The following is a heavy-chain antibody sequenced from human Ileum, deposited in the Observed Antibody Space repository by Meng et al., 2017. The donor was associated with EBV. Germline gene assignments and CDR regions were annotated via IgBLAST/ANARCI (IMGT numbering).Heavy chain of an antibody. J-gene: IGHJ4*02. CDR3: ARDPTGGEDHQRV. V-gene: IGHV4-4*02. CDR1: GGSISSSNW. CDR2: IYHSGIT. Sequence: LQESCPGQHTPAVTLPFPFAVSGGSISSSNWWSWVRQPPGKGLEWIGKIYHSGITIYNPSLKSRVTMSVDNSKNQFSLKLNSMTAADTAVYYCARDPTGGEDHQRVWGQGTLVTVSS. D-gene: IGHD1-14*01.